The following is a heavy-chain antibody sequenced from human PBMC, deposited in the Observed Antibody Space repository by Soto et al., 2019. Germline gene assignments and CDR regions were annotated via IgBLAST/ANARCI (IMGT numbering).Heavy chain of an antibody. CDR3: ARETGYPYWFDP. Sequence: SETLSLTCTVSGSSISSSSYYWGWIRQPPGKGLEWIESIYYTGSTYYNPSLKSRVTMSVDTSKNQFSLKLSSVTAADTAVYYCARETGYPYWFDPWGQGTLVTVSS. V-gene: IGHV4-39*02. CDR1: GSSISSSSYY. D-gene: IGHD1-1*01. J-gene: IGHJ5*02. CDR2: IYYTGST.